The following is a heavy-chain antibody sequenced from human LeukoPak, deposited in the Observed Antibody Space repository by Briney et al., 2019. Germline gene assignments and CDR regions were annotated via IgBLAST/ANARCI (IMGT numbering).Heavy chain of an antibody. Sequence: NPGGSLRLSCAASGFTFSHYNMNWVRQAPGKGLEWVSSISGTSTYLYYADSVKGRFTISRDNAKTSLYLQMNSLRAEDTAVYYCARDRFPTYGDRYYYYYYYYMDVWGKGTTVTVSS. V-gene: IGHV3-21*01. D-gene: IGHD4-17*01. CDR1: GFTFSHYN. CDR3: ARDRFPTYGDRYYYYYYYYMDV. J-gene: IGHJ6*03. CDR2: ISGTSTYL.